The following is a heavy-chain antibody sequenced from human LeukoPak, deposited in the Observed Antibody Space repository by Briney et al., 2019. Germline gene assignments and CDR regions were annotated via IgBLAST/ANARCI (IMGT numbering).Heavy chain of an antibody. D-gene: IGHD5-12*01. V-gene: IGHV4-39*01. Sequence: LRLSCAASGFTFSSYEMNWVRQPPGEGLEWIGSIYYSGSTYYNPSLKSRVTISVDTSKNQFSLKLSSVTAADTAVYYCARGSSYELYYYYYYMDVWGKGTTVTISS. J-gene: IGHJ6*03. CDR1: GFTFSSYE. CDR2: IYYSGST. CDR3: ARGSSYELYYYYYYMDV.